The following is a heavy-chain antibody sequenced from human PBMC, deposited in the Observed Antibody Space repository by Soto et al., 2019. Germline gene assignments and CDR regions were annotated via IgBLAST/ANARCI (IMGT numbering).Heavy chain of an antibody. CDR3: ARDVGSNYGDYVPWFDP. CDR1: GGTFSSYA. J-gene: IGHJ5*02. CDR2: IIPIFGTA. V-gene: IGHV1-69*12. D-gene: IGHD4-17*01. Sequence: QVQLVQSGAEVKKPGSSVKVSCKASGGTFSSYAISWVRQAPGQGLEWMGGIIPIFGTANYAQKFQGRVTITADESTSTDYMELSSLRSEDTAVYYCARDVGSNYGDYVPWFDPWGQGTLVTVSS.